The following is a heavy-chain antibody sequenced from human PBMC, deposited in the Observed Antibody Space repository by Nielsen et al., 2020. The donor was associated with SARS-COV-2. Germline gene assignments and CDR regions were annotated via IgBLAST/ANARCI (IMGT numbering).Heavy chain of an antibody. CDR1: GYSFTSYW. Sequence: GESLKISCKGSGYSFTSYWIGWVRQMPGKGLELMGIIYPGDSDTRYSPSFQGQVTISADKSINTAYLQWGSLKASDTALYYCARLGGRWLPNWYFDLWGRGTLVTVSS. J-gene: IGHJ2*01. CDR2: IYPGDSDT. V-gene: IGHV5-51*01. D-gene: IGHD3-22*01. CDR3: ARLGGRWLPNWYFDL.